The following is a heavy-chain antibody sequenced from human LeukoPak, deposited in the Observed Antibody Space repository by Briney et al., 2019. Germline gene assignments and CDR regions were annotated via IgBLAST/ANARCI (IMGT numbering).Heavy chain of an antibody. D-gene: IGHD2-15*01. J-gene: IGHJ4*02. Sequence: GGSLRLSCAASGFTFSSSVMSWVRQAPGKGLEWVSAISNNGGYTYYADSVQGRFTISRDNSKSTLCLQMNSLRAEDTAVYYCAKQLGYCSDGSCYFPYWGQGTLVTVSS. CDR2: ISNNGGYT. CDR3: AKQLGYCSDGSCYFPY. CDR1: GFTFSSSV. V-gene: IGHV3-23*01.